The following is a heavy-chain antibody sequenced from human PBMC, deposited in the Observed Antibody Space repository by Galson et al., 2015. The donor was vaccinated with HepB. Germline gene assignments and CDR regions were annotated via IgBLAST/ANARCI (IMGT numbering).Heavy chain of an antibody. D-gene: IGHD2-15*01. Sequence: SLRLSCAASGFTFSSYGMHWVRQAPGKGLEWVAVISYDGSNKYYADSVKGRFTISRDNSKNTLYLQMNSLRAEVTAVYYCAKDREYCSGGSCGYYYYYYMDVWGKGTTVTVSS. CDR2: ISYDGSNK. V-gene: IGHV3-30*18. J-gene: IGHJ6*03. CDR3: AKDREYCSGGSCGYYYYYYMDV. CDR1: GFTFSSYG.